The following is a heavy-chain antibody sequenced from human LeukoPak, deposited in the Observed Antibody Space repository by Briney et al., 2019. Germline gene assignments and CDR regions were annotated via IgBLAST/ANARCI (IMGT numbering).Heavy chain of an antibody. CDR3: ARVGLGYSSSSYHDY. CDR2: ISAYNGNT. J-gene: IGHJ4*02. V-gene: IGHV1-18*01. Sequence: GASVKVSCKASGYTFTSYGISWVRQAPGQGLEWMGWISAYNGNTNYAQKLQGRVTMTTDTSTSTAYMELRSLRSDDTAVYYWARVGLGYSSSSYHDYWGQGTLFTVSS. CDR1: GYTFTSYG. D-gene: IGHD6-6*01.